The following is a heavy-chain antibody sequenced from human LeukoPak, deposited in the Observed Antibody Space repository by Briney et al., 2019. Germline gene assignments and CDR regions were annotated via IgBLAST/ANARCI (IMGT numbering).Heavy chain of an antibody. J-gene: IGHJ6*02. CDR3: ARKARDYYYGMDV. Sequence: GASVKVSCKASGGTFSGYYMHWVRQAPGQGLEWMGWINPNSGGTNYAQKFQGWVTMTRDTSISTAYMELSRLRSDDTAVYYCARKARDYYYGMDVWGQGTTVTVSS. CDR1: GGTFSGYY. V-gene: IGHV1-2*04. CDR2: INPNSGGT.